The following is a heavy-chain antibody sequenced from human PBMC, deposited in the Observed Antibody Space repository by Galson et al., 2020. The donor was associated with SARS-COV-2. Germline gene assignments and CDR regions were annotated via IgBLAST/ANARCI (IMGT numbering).Heavy chain of an antibody. Sequence: SETLSLTCTVSGGAINSHYWSWIRQPPGKRLEWIGYIYYRGSTNYNPTLKSRLTISVDTSKNQFSLRLSSVTAADTAVYYCAREVSYNWFVPWGQGTLVTVSS. CDR2: IYYRGST. CDR1: GGAINSHY. CDR3: AREVSYNWFVP. J-gene: IGHJ5*02. V-gene: IGHV4-59*11.